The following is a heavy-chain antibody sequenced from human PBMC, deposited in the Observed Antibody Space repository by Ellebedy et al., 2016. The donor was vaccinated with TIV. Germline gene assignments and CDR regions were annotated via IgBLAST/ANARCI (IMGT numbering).Heavy chain of an antibody. CDR1: GGSISGTYTSYY. J-gene: IGHJ6*02. D-gene: IGHD2-2*01. V-gene: IGHV4-39*01. Sequence: SETLSLTXNVSGGSISGTYTSYYWGWIRQPPGKGLEWIGSIYDSGRTHYNPSLKSRVTISVDTSKNQFSLKLSSVTAADTAVYYCARYRSDIVVVPAHYGMDVWGQGTTVTVSS. CDR3: ARYRSDIVVVPAHYGMDV. CDR2: IYDSGRT.